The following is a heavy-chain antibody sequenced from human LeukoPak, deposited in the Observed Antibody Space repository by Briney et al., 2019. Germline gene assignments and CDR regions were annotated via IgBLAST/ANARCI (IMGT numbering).Heavy chain of an antibody. Sequence: GGSLRLSCAASGFTFSSYAMSWVRQAPGKGQEWVSAISGSGGSTYYADSVKGRFTISRDNSKNTLYLQMNSLRAEDTAVYYCAKDLEGISVTTGWGQGTLVTVSS. CDR3: AKDLEGISVTTG. CDR1: GFTFSSYA. D-gene: IGHD1-7*01. J-gene: IGHJ4*02. V-gene: IGHV3-23*01. CDR2: ISGSGGST.